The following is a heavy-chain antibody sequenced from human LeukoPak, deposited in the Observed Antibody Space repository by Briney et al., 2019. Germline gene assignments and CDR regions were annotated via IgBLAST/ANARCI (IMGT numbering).Heavy chain of an antibody. CDR3: ARGGSYYYGSGSWYFIGGYHYYGMDV. D-gene: IGHD3-10*01. V-gene: IGHV4-59*01. Sequence: PSETLSLTCTVSGGSISSYYWSWIRQPPGKGLEWIGYIYYSGSTNYNPSLKSRVTISVDTSKNQFSLKLSSVTAADTAVYYCARGGSYYYGSGSWYFIGGYHYYGMDVWGQGTTVTVSS. CDR2: IYYSGST. J-gene: IGHJ6*02. CDR1: GGSISSYY.